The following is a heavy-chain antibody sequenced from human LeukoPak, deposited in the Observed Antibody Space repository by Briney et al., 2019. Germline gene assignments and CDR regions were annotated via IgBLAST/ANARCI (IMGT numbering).Heavy chain of an antibody. CDR3: ARDRRITVIPSNWFDP. D-gene: IGHD3-22*01. Sequence: SETLSLTCTVSGGSISSYYWSWIRQPPGKGLEWIGYIYYSGSTNYNPSLKSRVTISVDTSKNQFSLKLSSVTAADTAVYYCARDRRITVIPSNWFDPWGQGTLVTVSS. CDR2: IYYSGST. CDR1: GGSISSYY. J-gene: IGHJ5*02. V-gene: IGHV4-59*01.